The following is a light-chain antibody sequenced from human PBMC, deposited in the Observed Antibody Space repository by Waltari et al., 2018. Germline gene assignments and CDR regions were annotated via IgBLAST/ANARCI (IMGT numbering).Light chain of an antibody. J-gene: IGKJ1*01. CDR3: QQYYSTPRT. Sequence: DIVMTQSPDSLAVSLGERATINCQSSQSVLYSSNNKNYLACYQQNPGQPPKLLIYWASTRESGVPDRFSGSGSGTDFTLTISSLQAEDVAVYYCQQYYSTPRTFGQGTKVEIK. CDR1: QSVLYSSNNKNY. CDR2: WAS. V-gene: IGKV4-1*01.